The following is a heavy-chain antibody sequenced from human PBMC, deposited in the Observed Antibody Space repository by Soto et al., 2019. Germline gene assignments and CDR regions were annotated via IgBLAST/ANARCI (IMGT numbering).Heavy chain of an antibody. CDR3: ARHSFRDLWVHPR. V-gene: IGHV4-31*03. CDR2: IYYSGST. J-gene: IGHJ4*02. D-gene: IGHD2-21*01. CDR1: GGSISSGGYY. Sequence: QVQLQESGPGLVKPSQTLSLTCTVSGGSISSGGYYWSWIRQHPGKGLEWIGYIYYSGSTYYNPSLKSRVXXSXDXXTNQFSRKLSSVTAADTAVYYCARHSFRDLWVHPRWRQGTLVTDSS.